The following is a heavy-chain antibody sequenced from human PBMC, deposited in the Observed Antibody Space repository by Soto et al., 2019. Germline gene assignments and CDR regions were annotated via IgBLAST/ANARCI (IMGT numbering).Heavy chain of an antibody. J-gene: IGHJ4*02. CDR3: AKDGTLARYYDSSGYIDY. Sequence: GGSLRLSCAASGFTFSNAWMHWVRQAPGKGLEWVAVISYDGSNKYYADSVKGRFTISRDNSKNTLYLQMNSLRAEDTAVYYCAKDGTLARYYDSSGYIDYWGQGTLVTVSS. CDR2: ISYDGSNK. V-gene: IGHV3-30*18. CDR1: GFTFSNAW. D-gene: IGHD3-22*01.